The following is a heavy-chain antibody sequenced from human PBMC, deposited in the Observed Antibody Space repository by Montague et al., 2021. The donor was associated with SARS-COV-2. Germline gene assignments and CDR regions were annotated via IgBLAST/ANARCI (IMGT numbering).Heavy chain of an antibody. CDR2: IDWDDDK. CDR1: GFSLSTSGMC. V-gene: IGHV2-70*11. J-gene: IGHJ6*02. CDR3: ARTHYDILPGYYYDMDV. Sequence: PALGKPTQTLTLTCTFSGFSLSTSGMCVSWIRQPPGKALEWLARIDWDDDKYYSTSLKTRLTISEDTSKNQVVLTMTNMDPVDTATYYCARTHYDILPGYYYDMDVWGQGTTVTVSS. D-gene: IGHD3-9*01.